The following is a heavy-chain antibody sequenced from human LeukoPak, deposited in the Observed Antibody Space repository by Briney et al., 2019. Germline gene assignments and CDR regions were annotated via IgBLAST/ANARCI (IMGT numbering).Heavy chain of an antibody. CDR3: VKVYPTVTTSSVLGS. D-gene: IGHD4-17*01. V-gene: IGHV3-30*18. J-gene: IGHJ4*02. CDR2: VSYDGNLQ. CDR1: GFIFSNYA. Sequence: GGTLRLSCAASGFIFSNYAIHWVRQAPGKGLEWVAAVSYDGNLQHYADAVKGRFTVSRDNSKNTVFLQINSLRTDDSAVYWCVKVYPTVTTSSVLGSWGQGTLVTVSS.